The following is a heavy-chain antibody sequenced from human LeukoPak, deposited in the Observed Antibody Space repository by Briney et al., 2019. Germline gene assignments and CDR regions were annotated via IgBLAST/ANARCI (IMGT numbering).Heavy chain of an antibody. V-gene: IGHV4-38-2*01. J-gene: IGHJ4*02. D-gene: IGHD3-22*01. CDR2: IYHSGST. CDR3: ARATYYYDSSGSFDY. CDR1: GYSISSGYY. Sequence: SETLSLTCAVSGYSISSGYYWGWIRQPPGKGLEWIGGIYHSGSTYYNPSLKSRVTISVDTSKNQFSLKLSSVTAADTAVYYCARATYYYDSSGSFDYWGQGTLVTVSS.